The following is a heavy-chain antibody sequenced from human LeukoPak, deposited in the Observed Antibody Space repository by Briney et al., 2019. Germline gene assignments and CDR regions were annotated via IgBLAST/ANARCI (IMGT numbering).Heavy chain of an antibody. CDR1: GFPFSSYS. D-gene: IGHD6-13*01. CDR2: LSYDGSIK. Sequence: PGRSLRLSCVASGFPFSSYSFHWVRQAPGKGLEWVALLSYDGSIKHYADSVKGRFTLSRDNSKSSVYLQMDSLKADDTAVYYCARGGSTWYRIDYWGQGTLVTVSS. V-gene: IGHV3-30*01. J-gene: IGHJ4*02. CDR3: ARGGSTWYRIDY.